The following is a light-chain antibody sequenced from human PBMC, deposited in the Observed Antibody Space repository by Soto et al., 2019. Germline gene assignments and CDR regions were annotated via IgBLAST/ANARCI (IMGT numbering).Light chain of an antibody. CDR1: SSDVGGYKY. Sequence: QSALTQPPSASGYPGQSVTISCTGTSSDVGGYKYVSWYQQHPGKAPKLMIYEVTQRPSGVPDRFSGSKSGNTASLTVSGLQAEDEADYYCSSHAGSNSLLFGGGTKLTVL. CDR2: EVT. V-gene: IGLV2-8*01. J-gene: IGLJ2*01. CDR3: SSHAGSNSLL.